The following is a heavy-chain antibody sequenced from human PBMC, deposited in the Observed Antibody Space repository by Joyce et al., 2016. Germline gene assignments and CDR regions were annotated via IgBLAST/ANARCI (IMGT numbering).Heavy chain of an antibody. Sequence: EAQLVESGGGLVQPGGSLSLACAASGFTFDEYAMHWVRQAPGKGLEWVLTITWNSGRVGYADSVKGRFTITRDNAKNSLYLQMNSLRAEDMALYYCAKGDQLLSVVLGAFDIWGQGTMVTVSS. J-gene: IGHJ3*02. CDR3: AKGDQLLSVVLGAFDI. CDR1: GFTFDEYA. CDR2: ITWNSGRV. V-gene: IGHV3-9*03. D-gene: IGHD2-2*01.